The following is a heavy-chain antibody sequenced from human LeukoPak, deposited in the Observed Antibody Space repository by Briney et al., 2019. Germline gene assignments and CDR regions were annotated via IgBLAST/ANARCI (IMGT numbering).Heavy chain of an antibody. Sequence: GGSLRLSCAASGFTFSNYAMSWVRQAPGKGLEWVSSISGSGGSTDYADSVKGRFTISRDNSKKTLYLQMNSLRAEGTAIYYCAKARSPYCSSTTYYYCGVDVWGQGTTVTVSS. CDR3: AKARSPYCSSTTYYYCGVDV. V-gene: IGHV3-23*01. J-gene: IGHJ6*02. D-gene: IGHD2-2*01. CDR1: GFTFSNYA. CDR2: ISGSGGST.